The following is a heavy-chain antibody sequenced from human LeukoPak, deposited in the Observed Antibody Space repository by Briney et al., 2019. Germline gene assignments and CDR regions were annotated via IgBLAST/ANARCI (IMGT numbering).Heavy chain of an antibody. V-gene: IGHV4-4*07. CDR3: ARDLNYDRTDDAFDI. CDR1: GGSISSYY. J-gene: IGHJ3*02. D-gene: IGHD3-22*01. CDR2: IYTSGST. Sequence: SETLSLTCTVSGGSISSYYWSWIRQPAGKGLEWIGRIYTSGSTNYNPSLKSRVTMSVDTSKNQFPLKLSSVTAADTAVYYCARDLNYDRTDDAFDIWGQGTMVTVSS.